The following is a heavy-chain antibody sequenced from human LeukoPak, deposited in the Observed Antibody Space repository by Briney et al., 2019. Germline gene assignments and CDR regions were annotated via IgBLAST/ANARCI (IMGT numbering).Heavy chain of an antibody. CDR3: ARESGDTRTVNSFDF. CDR1: GGSVSRDS. Sequence: SETLSLTCTVSGGSVSRDSWTWIRQLAGKGLEWIGYIYDSGATTYNPSLQSRLTMSVDTSQNHFSLKLTSVTAADTAVYFCARESGDTRTVNSFDFWGRGTLITVSS. D-gene: IGHD2-21*01. V-gene: IGHV4-4*07. J-gene: IGHJ4*01. CDR2: IYDSGAT.